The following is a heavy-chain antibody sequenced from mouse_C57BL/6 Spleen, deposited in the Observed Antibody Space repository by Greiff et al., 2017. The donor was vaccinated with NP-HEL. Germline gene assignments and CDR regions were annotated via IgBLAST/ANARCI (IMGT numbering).Heavy chain of an antibody. V-gene: IGHV5-16*01. CDR2: INYDGSST. D-gene: IGHD1-1*01. J-gene: IGHJ2*01. CDR1: GFTFSDYY. CDR3: AREPLRYYFDY. Sequence: EVHLVESEGGLVQPGSSMKLSCTASGFTFSDYYMAWVRQVPEKGLEWVANINYDGSSTYYLDSLKSRFIISRDNAKNILYLQMSSLKSEDTATYYCAREPLRYYFDYWGQGTTLTVSS.